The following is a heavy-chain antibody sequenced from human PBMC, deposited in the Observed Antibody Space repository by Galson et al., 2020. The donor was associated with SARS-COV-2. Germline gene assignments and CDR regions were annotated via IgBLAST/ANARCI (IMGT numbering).Heavy chain of an antibody. CDR3: ARGGYCSITSCYRAQYSCFDP. V-gene: IGHV4-4*07. Sequence: SQTLSLTCSVSGVSISDYYWSWIRQPAGKGLEWIGRIYSSGITNYNPSLKSRVTMSVDTSKNQFSLNLKSVTAADTAVYYCARGGYCSITSCYRAQYSCFDPWGQGTLVTVSS. CDR2: IYSSGIT. D-gene: IGHD2-2*02. J-gene: IGHJ5*02. CDR1: GVSISDYY.